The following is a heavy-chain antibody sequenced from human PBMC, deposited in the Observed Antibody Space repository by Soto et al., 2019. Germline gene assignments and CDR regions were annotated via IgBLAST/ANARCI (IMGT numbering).Heavy chain of an antibody. V-gene: IGHV4-39*01. D-gene: IGHD3-16*01. CDR1: GGSISSSSYY. J-gene: IGHJ2*01. Sequence: QLQLQESGPGLVKPSETLSLACTVSGGSISSSSYYWGWIRRPPGKGLEWIGSIFYSGSTYYNLSLKSRITISVDTSTNQFSLRLTSVTAADTAMYYCARQGRIHLGESLRGYFDLWGRGTLVTVSS. CDR2: IFYSGST. CDR3: ARQGRIHLGESLRGYFDL.